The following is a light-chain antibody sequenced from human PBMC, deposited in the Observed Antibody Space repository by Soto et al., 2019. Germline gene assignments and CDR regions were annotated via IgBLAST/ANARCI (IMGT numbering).Light chain of an antibody. V-gene: IGKV3-15*01. CDR1: QSVSSN. Sequence: EIVMTQSPAILSVSPGERAALSCRASQSVSSNLAWYQQKPGQAPRLLIYGASTRATGVPARFRGSGSGTDFTLTISALQSEDFAVYYCQHYNNWPPWTFGQGTKVKIK. CDR3: QHYNNWPPWT. CDR2: GAS. J-gene: IGKJ1*01.